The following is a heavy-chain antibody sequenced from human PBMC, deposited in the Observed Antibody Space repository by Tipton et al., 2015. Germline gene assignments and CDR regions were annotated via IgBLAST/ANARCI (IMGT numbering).Heavy chain of an antibody. J-gene: IGHJ4*02. CDR3: VKDFVIRGGSWYPLDS. CDR2: IKQDGSEK. D-gene: IGHD6-13*01. V-gene: IGHV3-7*03. Sequence: SLRLSCAASGFFFSSYWMSWVCQAPGKGLEWVANIKQDGSEKYYGGSVRGRFTISRDNAKKSLYLQMTSLRVEDTAFYYCVKDFVIRGGSWYPLDSWGQGTLVIVSS. CDR1: GFFFSSYW.